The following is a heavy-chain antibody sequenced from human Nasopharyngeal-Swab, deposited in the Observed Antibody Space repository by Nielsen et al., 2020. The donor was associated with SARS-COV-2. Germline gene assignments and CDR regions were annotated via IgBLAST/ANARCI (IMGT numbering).Heavy chain of an antibody. CDR1: GFTFSSYA. J-gene: IGHJ4*02. V-gene: IGHV3-30*04. CDR3: AKDEIARYFDWWPPDY. Sequence: GGSLRLSCAASGFTFSSYAMHWVRQAPGKGLEWVAVISYDGSNKYYADSVKGRFTISRDNSKNTLYLQMNSLRAEDTAVYYCAKDEIARYFDWWPPDYWGQGTLVTVSS. D-gene: IGHD3-9*01. CDR2: ISYDGSNK.